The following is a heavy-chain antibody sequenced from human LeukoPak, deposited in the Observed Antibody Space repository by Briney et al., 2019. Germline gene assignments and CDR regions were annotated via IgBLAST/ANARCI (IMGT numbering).Heavy chain of an antibody. CDR2: IASNANNYVT. Sequence: GGSLRLSCAASGFTFSSSAMHWVRQAPGKGLEWVARIASNANNYVTAYAASVKGRFTISRDDSKNTAYLQMNSLKTEDTAVYYCTRHCLGELSCRTYGMDVWGKGTTVTVSS. D-gene: IGHD3-10*01. V-gene: IGHV3-73*01. J-gene: IGHJ6*04. CDR1: GFTFSSSA. CDR3: TRHCLGELSCRTYGMDV.